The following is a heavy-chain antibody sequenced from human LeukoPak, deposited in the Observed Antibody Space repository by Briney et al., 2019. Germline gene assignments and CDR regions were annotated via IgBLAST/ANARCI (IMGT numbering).Heavy chain of an antibody. Sequence: SETLSLTCAVYGGSFSVYYWSWIRQPPGKGLGWIGEINHSGSTNYNPSLKSRVTISVDTSKNQFSLKPSSVTAADTAVYYCARGFPYYDFWSGYYKDYYYGMDVWGQGTTVTVSS. V-gene: IGHV4-34*01. CDR2: INHSGST. D-gene: IGHD3-3*01. CDR3: ARGFPYYDFWSGYYKDYYYGMDV. CDR1: GGSFSVYY. J-gene: IGHJ6*02.